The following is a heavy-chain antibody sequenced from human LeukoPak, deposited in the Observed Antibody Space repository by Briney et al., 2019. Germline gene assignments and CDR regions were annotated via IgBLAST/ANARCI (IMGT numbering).Heavy chain of an antibody. Sequence: GASVKVSCKASGYIFTDYYMHWVRQAPGQELEWMGWINPNSGDTDYAQKFQGRVTMTRDTSISTAYMELSSLRSDDTAIYYCARDMDTGPDLFDYWGQGTLVTVSS. V-gene: IGHV1-2*02. CDR3: ARDMDTGPDLFDY. CDR2: INPNSGDT. D-gene: IGHD5-18*01. J-gene: IGHJ4*02. CDR1: GYIFTDYY.